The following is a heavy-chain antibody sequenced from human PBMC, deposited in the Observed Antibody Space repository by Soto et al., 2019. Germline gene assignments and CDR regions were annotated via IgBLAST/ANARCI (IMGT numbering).Heavy chain of an antibody. CDR3: ARGLDFWSGYYFVDYYYYMDV. D-gene: IGHD3-3*01. J-gene: IGHJ6*03. V-gene: IGHV1-8*01. Sequence: ASVKVSCKASGYTFTSYDINWVRQATGQGLEWMGWMNPNSGNTGYAQKFQGRVTMTRNTSISTAYMELSSLRSKDTAVYYCARGLDFWSGYYFVDYYYYMDVWGKGTTVTVSS. CDR2: MNPNSGNT. CDR1: GYTFTSYD.